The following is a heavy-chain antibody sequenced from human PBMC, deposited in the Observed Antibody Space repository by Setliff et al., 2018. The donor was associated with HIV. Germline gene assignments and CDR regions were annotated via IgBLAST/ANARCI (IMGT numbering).Heavy chain of an antibody. V-gene: IGHV4-34*01. CDR1: GGSFSGYY. CDR2: INHSGST. Sequence: SETLSLTCAVFGGSFSGYYWSWIRQPPGKGLEWIGEINHSGSTNYNPSLKSRVTISVDTSKNQFSLKLNSVTAADTAVYYCARNVGGLRSAVNWFDPWGQGTLVTVSS. CDR3: ARNVGGLRSAVNWFDP. J-gene: IGHJ5*02. D-gene: IGHD4-17*01.